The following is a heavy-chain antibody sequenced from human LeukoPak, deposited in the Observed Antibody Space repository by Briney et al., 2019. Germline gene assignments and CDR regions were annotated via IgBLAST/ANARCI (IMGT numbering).Heavy chain of an antibody. CDR2: INPSGGST. Sequence: ASVKVSCKASGYTFTSYYMHWVRQAPGQGLEWMGIINPSGGSTSYAQKFQGRVTMTRDTSTSTVYMELSSLRSEDTAVYYCARDEAWGYYYDSSGYHIDYWGRGTLVTVSS. CDR3: ARDEAWGYYYDSSGYHIDY. D-gene: IGHD3-22*01. V-gene: IGHV1-46*01. J-gene: IGHJ4*02. CDR1: GYTFTSYY.